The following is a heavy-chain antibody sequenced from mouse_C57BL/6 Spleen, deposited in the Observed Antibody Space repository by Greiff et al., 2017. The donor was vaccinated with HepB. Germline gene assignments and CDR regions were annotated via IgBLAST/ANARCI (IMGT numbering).Heavy chain of an antibody. D-gene: IGHD3-2*02. Sequence: VQLQQSGPELVKPGASVKISCKASGYTFTDYYMNWVKQSHGKSLEWIGDINPNNGGTSYNQKFKGKATLTVDKSSSTAYMELRSLTSEDSAVYYCATGAQATYCAMDYWGQGTSVTVSS. CDR2: INPNNGGT. CDR3: ATGAQATYCAMDY. V-gene: IGHV1-26*01. J-gene: IGHJ4*01. CDR1: GYTFTDYY.